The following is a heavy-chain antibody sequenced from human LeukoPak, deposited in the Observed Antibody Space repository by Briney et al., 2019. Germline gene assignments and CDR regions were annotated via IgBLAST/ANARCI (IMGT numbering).Heavy chain of an antibody. CDR1: GGSISSGDYY. J-gene: IGHJ4*02. V-gene: IGHV4-30-4*01. Sequence: SETLSLTCTVSGGSISSGDYYWSWIRQPPGKGLEWIGYIYYSGSTYYNPSLKSRVTISVDASKNQFSLKLSSVTAADTAVYYCASDPIQLWPENWGQGTLVTVSS. CDR3: ASDPIQLWPEN. CDR2: IYYSGST. D-gene: IGHD5-18*01.